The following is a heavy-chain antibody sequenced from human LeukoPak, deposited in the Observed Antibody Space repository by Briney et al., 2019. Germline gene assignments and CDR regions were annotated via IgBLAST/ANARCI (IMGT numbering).Heavy chain of an antibody. CDR3: ARDLTYYDILTGYPSPGDY. CDR1: GYTFTGYY. Sequence: EASVKVSCKASGYTFTGYYMHWVRQAPGQGLVWMGWINPNSGGTNYAQKFQGWVTMTRDTSISTAYMELSRLRSDDTAVYYCARDLTYYDILTGYPSPGDYWGQGTLVTVSS. J-gene: IGHJ4*02. D-gene: IGHD3-9*01. V-gene: IGHV1-2*04. CDR2: INPNSGGT.